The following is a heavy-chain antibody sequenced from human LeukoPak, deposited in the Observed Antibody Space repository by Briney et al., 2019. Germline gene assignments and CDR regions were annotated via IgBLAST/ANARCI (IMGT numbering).Heavy chain of an antibody. V-gene: IGHV3-23*01. CDR3: ASHFDWLSNPYFDY. CDR1: GFTFRRYG. D-gene: IGHD3-9*01. Sequence: GGSLRLSCAASGFTFRRYGMSWVRQAPGKGLEWVSSISASGSSTYYADSVKGRFTISRDNSKNTLYLQMNSLRAEDTAVYYCASHFDWLSNPYFDYWGQGALVTVSS. CDR2: ISASGSST. J-gene: IGHJ4*02.